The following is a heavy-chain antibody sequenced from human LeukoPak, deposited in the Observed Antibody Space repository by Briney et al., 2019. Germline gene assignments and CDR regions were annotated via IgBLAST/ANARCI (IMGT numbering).Heavy chain of an antibody. Sequence: PGGSLRLSCAASGFTFSSYWMSWVRQAPGKGLEWVANIKKDGSEKYYVDSVKGRFTISRDSAKNSLYLQMNSLRAEDTALYYCARGGYSSSWFSVTTAFDIWGQGTMVTVSS. J-gene: IGHJ3*02. V-gene: IGHV3-7*03. CDR3: ARGGYSSSWFSVTTAFDI. CDR1: GFTFSSYW. CDR2: IKKDGSEK. D-gene: IGHD6-13*01.